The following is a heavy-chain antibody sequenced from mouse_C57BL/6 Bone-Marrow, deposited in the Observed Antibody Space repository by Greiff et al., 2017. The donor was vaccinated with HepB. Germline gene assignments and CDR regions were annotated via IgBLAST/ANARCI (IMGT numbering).Heavy chain of an antibody. Sequence: EVQLQQSGGGLVQPGESLKLSCESNEYDFPSHDMSWVRKTPEKRLELVAAINSDGGSTYYPDTMERRFIISRDNTKKTLYLHMSSLRSEDTALYYCARQVVPYWYFDVWGTGTTVTVSS. V-gene: IGHV5-2*01. CDR1: EYDFPSHD. CDR3: ARQVVPYWYFDV. J-gene: IGHJ1*03. D-gene: IGHD1-1*01. CDR2: INSDGGST.